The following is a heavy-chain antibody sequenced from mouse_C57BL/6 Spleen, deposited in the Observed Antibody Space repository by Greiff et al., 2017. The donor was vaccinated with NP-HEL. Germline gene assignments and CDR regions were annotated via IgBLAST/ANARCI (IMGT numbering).Heavy chain of an antibody. CDR2: IWWDDDK. CDR3: ARIARRGYYGSSGIDY. V-gene: IGHV8-8*01. Sequence: QVTLKVCGPGILQPSQTLSLTCSFSGFSLSTFGMGVGWIRQPSGKGLEWLAHIWWDDDKYYNPALKSRLTISKDTSKNQVFLKIANVDTADTATYYCARIARRGYYGSSGIDYWGQGTTLTVSS. CDR1: GFSLSTFGMG. J-gene: IGHJ2*01. D-gene: IGHD1-1*01.